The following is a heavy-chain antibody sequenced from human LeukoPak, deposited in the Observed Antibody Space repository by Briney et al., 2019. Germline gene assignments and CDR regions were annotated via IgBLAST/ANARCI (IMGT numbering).Heavy chain of an antibody. Sequence: GGSLRLSCAASGFTFSTYWMSWVRQAPGKGLEWVANIKQDGSEKYYVDSVKGRFTISRDNAKNSLYLQMNSLGAEDTAVYYCARDVTGYSSSWVRAGWFDPWGQGTLVTVSS. CDR2: IKQDGSEK. CDR1: GFTFSTYW. J-gene: IGHJ5*02. D-gene: IGHD6-19*01. V-gene: IGHV3-7*01. CDR3: ARDVTGYSSSWVRAGWFDP.